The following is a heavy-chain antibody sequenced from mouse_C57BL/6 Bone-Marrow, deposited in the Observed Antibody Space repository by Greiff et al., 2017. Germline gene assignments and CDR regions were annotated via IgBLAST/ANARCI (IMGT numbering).Heavy chain of an antibody. CDR2: ISGGGGNT. CDR1: GFTFSSYT. D-gene: IGHD2-4*01. J-gene: IGHJ3*01. V-gene: IGHV5-9*01. CDR3: ARHRGYYDYDDGLAY. Sequence: DVMLVESGGGLVKPGGSLKLSCAASGFTFSSYTMSWVRPTPEKTLEWVATISGGGGNTYYPDSVKGRFPISRANAKTTLYLQMSSLRSEDTALYYGARHRGYYDYDDGLAYWGQGTLVTVSA.